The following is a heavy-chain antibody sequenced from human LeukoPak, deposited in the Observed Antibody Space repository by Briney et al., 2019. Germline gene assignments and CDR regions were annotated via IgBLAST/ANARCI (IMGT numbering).Heavy chain of an antibody. CDR3: ARLAYDFWSGYNYYYYMDV. V-gene: IGHV3-21*01. Sequence: GGSLRLSCAASGFTFSSYSMNWVRQAPGKGPEWVSSISSSSSYIYYADSVKGRFTISRDNAKNSLYLQMNSLRAEDTAVYYCARLAYDFWSGYNYYYYMDVWGKGTTVTVSS. CDR2: ISSSSSYI. CDR1: GFTFSSYS. J-gene: IGHJ6*03. D-gene: IGHD3-3*01.